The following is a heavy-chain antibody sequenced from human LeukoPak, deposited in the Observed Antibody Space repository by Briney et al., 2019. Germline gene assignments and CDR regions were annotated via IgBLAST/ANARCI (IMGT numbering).Heavy chain of an antibody. CDR3: AKVYDSSGYYDRNRRGKFDD. J-gene: IGHJ4*02. CDR1: GFSFSSYG. CDR2: ISYDGSNK. D-gene: IGHD3-22*01. Sequence: GGSLRLSCAASGFSFSSYGMHGVRQAPGKGLEWVAVISYDGSNKYYADSVKGRFTISRDNSKNTLYLQMNSLRAGDTAVYYCAKVYDSSGYYDRNRRGKFDDWGQGNLVTVSS. V-gene: IGHV3-30*18.